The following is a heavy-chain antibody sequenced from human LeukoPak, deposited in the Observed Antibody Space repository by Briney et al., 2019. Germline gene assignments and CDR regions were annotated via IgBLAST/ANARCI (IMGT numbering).Heavy chain of an antibody. J-gene: IGHJ6*02. V-gene: IGHV3-33*01. CDR1: GFTFSSNG. Sequence: GGSLRLSCAASGFTFSSNGMHWVRQAPGKGLEWVAVVSFDGSNKYFADSVKGRFSISRDNFRNTLYLQMNSLRAEDTAVYYRARAGRGWLGSMDVWGQGTTVTVSS. CDR2: VSFDGSNK. D-gene: IGHD5-24*01. CDR3: ARAGRGWLGSMDV.